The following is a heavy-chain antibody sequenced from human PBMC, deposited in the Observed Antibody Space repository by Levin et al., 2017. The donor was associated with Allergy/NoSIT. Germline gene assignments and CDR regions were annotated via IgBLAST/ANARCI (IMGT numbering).Heavy chain of an antibody. J-gene: IGHJ5*02. CDR3: ARHSFGSRSGHASQEMQMYYDILTGYPNWFDP. V-gene: IGHV5-51*01. CDR1: GYSFTSYW. CDR2: IYPGDSDT. D-gene: IGHD3-9*01. Sequence: GGSLRLSCKGSGYSFTSYWIGWVRQMPGKGLEWMGIIYPGDSDTRYSPSFQGQVTISADKSISTAYLQWSSLKASDTAMYYCARHSFGSRSGHASQEMQMYYDILTGYPNWFDPWGQGTLVTVSS.